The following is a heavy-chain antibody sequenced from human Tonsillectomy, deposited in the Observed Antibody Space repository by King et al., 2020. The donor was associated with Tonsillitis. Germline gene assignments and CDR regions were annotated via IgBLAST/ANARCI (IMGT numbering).Heavy chain of an antibody. CDR1: GFTLSSYA. V-gene: IGHV3-23*04. CDR3: AKTADYYTENYFDY. D-gene: IGHD3/OR15-3a*01. Sequence: VQLVESGGGLVQPGGSLRLSCAASGFTLSSYAMSWVRQAPGKGLEWVSGMSGGGGGTYYADSVKGRVTMSRDNSKNTMYLQMNSLRAEDTAVYYCAKTADYYTENYFDYWGQGTLVTVSS. CDR2: MSGGGGGT. J-gene: IGHJ4*02.